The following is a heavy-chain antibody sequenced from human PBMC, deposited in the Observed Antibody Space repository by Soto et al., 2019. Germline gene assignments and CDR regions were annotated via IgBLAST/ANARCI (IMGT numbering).Heavy chain of an antibody. CDR2: ISGSAERT. D-gene: IGHD2-15*01. CDR3: ATAVVVGAWLES. J-gene: IGHJ5*01. CDR1: GFTFSSHA. V-gene: IGHV3-23*01. Sequence: LRLSCAASGFTFSSHAMTWVRQAPGKGLEWVSAISGSAERTYYADSVKGRFTISRDNFKDTSYLQMKSLRPEDTAVYYCATAVVVGAWLESWGRGTLVTVSS.